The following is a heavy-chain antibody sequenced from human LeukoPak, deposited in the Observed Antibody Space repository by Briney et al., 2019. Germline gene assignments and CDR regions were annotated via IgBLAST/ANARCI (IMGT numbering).Heavy chain of an antibody. V-gene: IGHV3-23*01. D-gene: IGHD1-26*01. J-gene: IGHJ4*02. CDR1: GFTFSGFA. CDR3: AKTMGAIDHDY. Sequence: GGSLRLSCAASGFTFSGFAMSWVRQAPGKGLGWVSTISSSGGSTYYADSVKGRFTISRDNFRNTLYLQMNSLRAEDTALYYCAKTMGAIDHDYWGQGTLVTVSS. CDR2: ISSSGGST.